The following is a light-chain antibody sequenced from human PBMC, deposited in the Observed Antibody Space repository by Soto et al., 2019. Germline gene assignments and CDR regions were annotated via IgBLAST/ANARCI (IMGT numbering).Light chain of an antibody. Sequence: QSALTQPASVSGSPGQSITISCTGTSSDVGAFNYVSWYQQRPGKASKLMIYEVSDRPSGVSNRFSGSKSGNTASLTISGLQAEDEADYYCSSYTSSTTAYVFGTGTKVTVL. J-gene: IGLJ1*01. CDR2: EVS. V-gene: IGLV2-14*01. CDR3: SSYTSSTTAYV. CDR1: SSDVGAFNY.